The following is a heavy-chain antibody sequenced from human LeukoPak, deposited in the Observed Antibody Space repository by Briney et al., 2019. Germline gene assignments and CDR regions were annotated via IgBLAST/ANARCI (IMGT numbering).Heavy chain of an antibody. Sequence: GGSLRLSCAASGFTFSDYYMNWIRQAPGKGLEWVSYISTSGDIIYHADSVKGRFTISRDNAKNSLYLQMNSLRAEDTAVYYCAKVTRGYSYGFFDYWGQGTLVTVSS. CDR1: GFTFSDYY. CDR2: ISTSGDII. D-gene: IGHD5-18*01. V-gene: IGHV3-11*04. CDR3: AKVTRGYSYGFFDY. J-gene: IGHJ4*02.